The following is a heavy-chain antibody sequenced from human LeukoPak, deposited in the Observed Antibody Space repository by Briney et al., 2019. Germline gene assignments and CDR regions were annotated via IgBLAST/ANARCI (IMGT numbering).Heavy chain of an antibody. CDR2: IYPGDTDT. CDR1: GYSFTSYW. J-gene: IGHJ4*02. Sequence: GGSLNISCKCFGYSFTSYWLGWVRQLPGKGLEWMGIIYPGDTDTRYSPSFQGQVTISADKSISTAYLQWSSLQASDTAMYYCARRAVYYDSSGYHFDYWGQGTLVTVSS. CDR3: ARRAVYYDSSGYHFDY. D-gene: IGHD3-22*01. V-gene: IGHV5-51*01.